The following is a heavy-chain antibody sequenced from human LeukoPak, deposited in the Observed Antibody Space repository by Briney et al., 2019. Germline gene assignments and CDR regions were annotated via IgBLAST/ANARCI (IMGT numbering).Heavy chain of an antibody. Sequence: ASVKVSCKASGGTFSSYAISWVRQAPGQGLEWMGGIIPIFGTANYAQKFQGRVTITADESTSTAYMELSSLRSEDTAVYYCARVSGVGSWYNYYYYYGMDVWGQGTTVTVSS. J-gene: IGHJ6*02. D-gene: IGHD6-13*01. V-gene: IGHV1-69*13. CDR2: IIPIFGTA. CDR1: GGTFSSYA. CDR3: ARVSGVGSWYNYYYYYGMDV.